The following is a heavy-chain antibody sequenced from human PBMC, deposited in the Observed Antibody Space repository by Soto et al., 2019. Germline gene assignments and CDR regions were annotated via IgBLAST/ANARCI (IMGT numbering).Heavy chain of an antibody. CDR1: GGTFSSYA. D-gene: IGHD6-13*01. Sequence: SVKVSCKASGGTFSSYAISWVRQAPGQGLEWMGGIIPIFGTANYAQKFQGRVTITADESTSTAYMELSSLRSEDTAVYYCARDRGAAAEPYYFDYWGQGTLVTVSS. CDR2: IIPIFGTA. V-gene: IGHV1-69*13. CDR3: ARDRGAAAEPYYFDY. J-gene: IGHJ4*02.